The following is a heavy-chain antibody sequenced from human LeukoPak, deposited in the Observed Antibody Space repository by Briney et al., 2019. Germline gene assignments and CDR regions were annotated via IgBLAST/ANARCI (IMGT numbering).Heavy chain of an antibody. CDR3: ARTPTGTFSFAWFDP. CDR2: IYFSGRT. Sequence: SETLSLTCTVSGGSISSSSYYWGWIRQPPGTGLEWIGNIYFSGRTYYNPSLKSRVTIYVDTSKNQLSLKMASATASDTAVYYCARTPTGTFSFAWFDPWGQGKLVTVSS. D-gene: IGHD1-1*01. V-gene: IGHV4-39*01. J-gene: IGHJ5*02. CDR1: GGSISSSSYY.